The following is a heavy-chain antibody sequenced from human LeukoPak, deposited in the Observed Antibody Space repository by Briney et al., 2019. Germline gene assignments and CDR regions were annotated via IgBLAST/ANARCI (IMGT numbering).Heavy chain of an antibody. V-gene: IGHV3-48*01. CDR3: ARTYDFGRGPPGDAFDN. Sequence: GGSLRLSCAASGFTFTMFGMNWVRQAPGKGLEWVSYIDARSGIVYYADSVQGRFTISSDDAKDSVFLQMNSLRVDDTAVYYCARTYDFGRGPPGDAFDNWGQGTLVTVPS. D-gene: IGHD3-3*01. J-gene: IGHJ3*02. CDR2: IDARSGIV. CDR1: GFTFTMFG.